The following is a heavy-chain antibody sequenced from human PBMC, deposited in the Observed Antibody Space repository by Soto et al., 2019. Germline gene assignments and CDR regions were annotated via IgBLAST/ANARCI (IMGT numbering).Heavy chain of an antibody. V-gene: IGHV1-18*04. Sequence: ASVKVSCKASGYPFTTYGITWVRQAPGQGLEWLGWISAYTDNTNYAQNLQGRVTMTTDTSTSTAYMELRSLRSDDTAVYYCARENWNYDYYYGMDAWGQGTTVTVSS. CDR3: ARENWNYDYYYGMDA. D-gene: IGHD1-1*01. CDR1: GYPFTTYG. J-gene: IGHJ6*02. CDR2: ISAYTDNT.